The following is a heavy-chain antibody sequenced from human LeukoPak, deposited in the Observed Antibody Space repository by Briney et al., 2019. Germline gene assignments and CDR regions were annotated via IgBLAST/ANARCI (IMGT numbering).Heavy chain of an antibody. CDR1: GYSISSGYY. D-gene: IGHD1-20*01. CDR3: ARELITKADAFDI. Sequence: PSETLSLTCTVSGYSISSGYYWGWIRPPPGKGLEWIGSIYHSGSTYYNPSLKSRVTMSVDTSKNHLSLKLTSVTAADTAVYYCARELITKADAFDIWGQGTMVTVSS. J-gene: IGHJ3*02. V-gene: IGHV4-38-2*02. CDR2: IYHSGST.